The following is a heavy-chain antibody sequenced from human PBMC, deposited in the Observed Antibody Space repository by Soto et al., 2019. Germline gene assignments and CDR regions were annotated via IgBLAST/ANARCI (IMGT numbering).Heavy chain of an antibody. Sequence: QITLKESGPTLVKPTQTLTLTCTFSGFSLTNNGEAVGWFRQSPGKALEWLVLIYWDDDNRYNPTLRTRLSTXNXTPXNQVVLTLTNMDPVDTATYYCARYVATSPAGWFEPWGQGTPVTVSS. CDR1: GFSLTNNGEA. J-gene: IGHJ5*02. V-gene: IGHV2-5*02. CDR2: IYWDDDN. D-gene: IGHD3-10*02. CDR3: ARYVATSPAGWFEP.